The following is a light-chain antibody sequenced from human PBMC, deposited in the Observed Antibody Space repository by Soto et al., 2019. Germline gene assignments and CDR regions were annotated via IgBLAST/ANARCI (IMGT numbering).Light chain of an antibody. Sequence: EIVLTQSPGTLSLSPVERATLYFSASQSVSNNYLAWYQQKPGQAPRLLIYGGSSRATGIPVRFSGSGSETDFTLTITRLEPEDFAVYYCQQFSSYPLTCGGGTKGDIK. V-gene: IGKV3-20*01. CDR3: QQFSSYPLT. CDR1: QSVSNNY. CDR2: GGS. J-gene: IGKJ4*01.